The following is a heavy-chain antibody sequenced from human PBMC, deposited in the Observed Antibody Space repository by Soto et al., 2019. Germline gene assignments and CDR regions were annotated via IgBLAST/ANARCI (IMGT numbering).Heavy chain of an antibody. Sequence: SETLSLTCTVSGGSISSYYWSWIRQPPGKGLEWIGYIYYSGSTNYNPSLKSRVTISVDTSKKQFSLKLSSVTAADTAVYYGARHRGGFGVVTYFDYWGQGTLVTVSS. V-gene: IGHV4-59*08. CDR1: GGSISSYY. CDR2: IYYSGST. D-gene: IGHD3-3*01. CDR3: ARHRGGFGVVTYFDY. J-gene: IGHJ4*02.